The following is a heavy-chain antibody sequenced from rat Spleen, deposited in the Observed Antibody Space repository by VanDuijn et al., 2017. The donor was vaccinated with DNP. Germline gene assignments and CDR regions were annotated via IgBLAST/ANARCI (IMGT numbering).Heavy chain of an antibody. J-gene: IGHJ2*01. CDR3: TTDIDYFHY. V-gene: IGHV5-27*01. Sequence: EVQLVESGGGLVQPGRSLKLSCVASGFTFSNYYMAWVRQAPKKGLEWVAIISGSGSITYYADFVKGRFTISRDNAKNTLYLQMDSLRSEDTATYYCTTDIDYFHYWGQGVMVTVSS. CDR2: ISGSGSIT. CDR1: GFTFSNYY.